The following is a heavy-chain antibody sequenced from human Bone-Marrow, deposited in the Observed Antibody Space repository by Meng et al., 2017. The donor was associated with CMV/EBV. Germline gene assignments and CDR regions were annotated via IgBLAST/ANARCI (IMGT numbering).Heavy chain of an antibody. CDR1: GFTFSSSS. CDR3: ARRVGATYYFDY. J-gene: IGHJ4*02. D-gene: IGHD1-26*01. V-gene: IGHV3-21*01. Sequence: CAASGFTFSSSSMSWVRQAPGKGLEWVSSISSSSSYIYYADSVKGRFTISRDNAKNSLYLQMNSLRAEDTAVYYCARRVGATYYFDYWGQGTLVTVSS. CDR2: ISSSSSYI.